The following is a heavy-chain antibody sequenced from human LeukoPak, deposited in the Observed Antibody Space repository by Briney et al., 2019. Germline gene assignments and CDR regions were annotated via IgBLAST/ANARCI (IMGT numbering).Heavy chain of an antibody. CDR3: ARAILRGVIHG. Sequence: PGGSLILSCAASGFTFSSYWMHWVRQAPGKGLVWVSRINSDGSSTSYADSVKGRFTISRDNAKNTLYLQMNSLRAEDTAVYYCARAILRGVIHGWGQGTLVTVSS. CDR1: GFTFSSYW. J-gene: IGHJ4*02. V-gene: IGHV3-74*01. CDR2: INSDGSST. D-gene: IGHD3-10*01.